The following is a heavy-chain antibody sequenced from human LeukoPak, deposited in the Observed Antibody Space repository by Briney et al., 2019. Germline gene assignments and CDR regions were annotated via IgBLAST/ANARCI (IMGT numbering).Heavy chain of an antibody. CDR2: IYPGDSDT. D-gene: IGHD6-19*01. CDR3: ARHRQWLGDAFDI. Sequence: GESLKISCKGSGYSFTSYWIGWVRQMPGKGLEWMGIIYPGDSDTRYSPSFQGQVTISADKSISTAYLQWSSLKASYTAMSYRARHRQWLGDAFDIWGQGTMVTVSS. J-gene: IGHJ3*02. CDR1: GYSFTSYW. V-gene: IGHV5-51*01.